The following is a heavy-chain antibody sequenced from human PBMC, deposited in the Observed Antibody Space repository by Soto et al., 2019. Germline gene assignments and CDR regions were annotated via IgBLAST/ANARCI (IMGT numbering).Heavy chain of an antibody. CDR2: ISYDGSNK. Sequence: GGSLRLSCAASGFTFSSYGMHWVRQAPGKGLEWVAVISYDGSNKYYADSVKGRFTISRDNSKNTLYLQMNSLRAEDTAVYYCAKVHSRVPLRFLEWPIHNWFDPWGQGTLVTVSS. CDR3: AKVHSRVPLRFLEWPIHNWFDP. V-gene: IGHV3-30*18. CDR1: GFTFSSYG. J-gene: IGHJ5*02. D-gene: IGHD3-3*01.